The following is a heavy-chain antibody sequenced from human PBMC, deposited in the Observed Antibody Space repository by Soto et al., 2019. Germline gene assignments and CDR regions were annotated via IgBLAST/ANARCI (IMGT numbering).Heavy chain of an antibody. CDR2: IYYSGNT. D-gene: IGHD6-25*01. J-gene: IGHJ5*02. V-gene: IGHV4-31*03. CDR3: ARLGGYGNWFDP. CDR1: GDSISSGGYY. Sequence: QVQLQESGPGLVKPSQTLSLTCTVSGDSISSGGYYWNWIRQHPGKGLEWIGYIYYSGNTYYSPSLMSRVTMSVDTSKNQFSLKLSSVTAADTAVYYCARLGGYGNWFDPWGQGTLVTVSS.